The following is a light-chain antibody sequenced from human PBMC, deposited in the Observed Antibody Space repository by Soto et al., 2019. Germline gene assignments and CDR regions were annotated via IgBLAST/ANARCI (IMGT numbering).Light chain of an antibody. CDR1: KLGDKY. V-gene: IGLV3-1*01. J-gene: IGLJ2*01. CDR2: QDS. CDR3: QAWDSSTLVV. Sequence: SYELTQPPSVSVSPGQTASITCSGDKLGDKYACWYQRKPGQSPVLVIYQDSKRPSGIPERFSGSNSGNTATLTISGTQAMDEADYYCQAWDSSTLVVFGGGTKVTVL.